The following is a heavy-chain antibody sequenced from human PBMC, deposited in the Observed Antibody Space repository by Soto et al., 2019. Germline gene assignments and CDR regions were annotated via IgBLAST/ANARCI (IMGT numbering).Heavy chain of an antibody. J-gene: IGHJ3*02. D-gene: IGHD6-19*01. V-gene: IGHV1-2*04. Sequence: GASVKVSCTASGYTFTGYYMHWVRQAPGQGLEWMGWINPNSGGTNYAQKFQGWVTMTRDTSISTAYMELSRLRSDDTAVYYCARAGGRRSGWYNHDAFDIWGQGTTVTVSS. CDR2: INPNSGGT. CDR3: ARAGGRRSGWYNHDAFDI. CDR1: GYTFTGYY.